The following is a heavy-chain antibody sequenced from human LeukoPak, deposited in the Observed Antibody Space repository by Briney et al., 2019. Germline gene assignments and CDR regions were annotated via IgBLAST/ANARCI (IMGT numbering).Heavy chain of an antibody. D-gene: IGHD2-2*01. CDR3: ARVYPCSSTSCPSNWFDP. CDR1: GYTFTNYG. V-gene: IGHV1-18*01. J-gene: IGHJ5*02. CDR2: ITVYNGHR. Sequence: ASVKVSCKASGYTFTNYGISWVRQAPGQGLEWMGWITVYNGHRNYAQKLQGRITMTTDTSTSTAYMELRSLRSDDTAVYYCARVYPCSSTSCPSNWFDPWGQGTLVTVSS.